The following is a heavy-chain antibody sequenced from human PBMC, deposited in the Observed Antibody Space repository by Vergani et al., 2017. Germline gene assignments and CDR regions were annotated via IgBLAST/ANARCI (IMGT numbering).Heavy chain of an antibody. V-gene: IGHV3-21*01. J-gene: IGHJ6*02. Sequence: EVHLEESGGGLVQPGGSLRLSCAASGFTFSSYSMNWVRQAPGKGLEWVSSISSSSSYIYYADSVKGRFTISRDNAKNSLFLQLRSLRAEDAAVYYCARDCTSGGCPDNYGMDVWGQGATVTVSS. D-gene: IGHD2-8*01. CDR1: GFTFSSYS. CDR3: ARDCTSGGCPDNYGMDV. CDR2: ISSSSSYI.